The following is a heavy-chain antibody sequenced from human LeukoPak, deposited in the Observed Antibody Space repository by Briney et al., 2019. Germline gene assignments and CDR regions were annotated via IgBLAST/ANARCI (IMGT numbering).Heavy chain of an antibody. CDR3: AHKKNSNAFDI. CDR2: NYGDDDK. D-gene: IGHD2/OR15-2a*01. Sequence: ESGPTLVNPTQPLTLTCTFSGFSVSTGGVGVGWIRQPPGKALEWIALNYGDDDKRYSPFLQSSLTITKHTSKIQVDHTMTNRDPVDTATYFCAHKKNSNAFDIWGQGTMVTVSS. CDR1: GFSVSTGGVG. V-gene: IGHV2-5*02. J-gene: IGHJ3*02.